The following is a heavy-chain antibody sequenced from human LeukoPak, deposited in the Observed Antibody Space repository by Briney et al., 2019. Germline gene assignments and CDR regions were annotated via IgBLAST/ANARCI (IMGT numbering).Heavy chain of an antibody. Sequence: SETLSLTCTVSGGSISSYYWSWIRQPPGKGLEWIGYIYDSRSTNYNPSLKSRVTISLDTSKKQFSLKLTSVTATDTAVFYCARHYYGSGSSPMDVWGQGTTVTVSS. CDR3: ARHYYGSGSSPMDV. D-gene: IGHD3-10*01. CDR1: GGSISSYY. J-gene: IGHJ6*02. CDR2: IYDSRST. V-gene: IGHV4-59*08.